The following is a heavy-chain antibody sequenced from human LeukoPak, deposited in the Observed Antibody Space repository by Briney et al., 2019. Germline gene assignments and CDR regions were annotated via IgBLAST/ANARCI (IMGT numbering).Heavy chain of an antibody. D-gene: IGHD2-2*01. V-gene: IGHV1-69*06. J-gene: IGHJ4*02. CDR1: GGTFSSYA. CDR3: ATLGVVVPAAIPDY. Sequence: ASVKVSCKASGGTFSSYAISWVRQAPGQGLEWMGGIIPIFGTANYAQKFQGRVTMTEDTSTDTAYMELSSLRSEDTAVYYCATLGVVVPAAIPDYWGQGTLVTVSS. CDR2: IIPIFGTA.